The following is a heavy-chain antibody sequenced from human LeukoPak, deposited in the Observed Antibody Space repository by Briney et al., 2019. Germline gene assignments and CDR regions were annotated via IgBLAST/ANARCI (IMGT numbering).Heavy chain of an antibody. CDR2: ISSSSSYI. CDR3: ARDPVTVTTFFDY. D-gene: IGHD4-11*01. V-gene: IGHV3-21*01. Sequence: GGSLRLSCAASGFTFSSYSMNWVRQAPGKGLEWVSSISSSSSYIYYADSVKGRFTISRDNAKNSLYLQMNSLRAEDTAVYYCARDPVTVTTFFDYWGQGTLVTVSS. J-gene: IGHJ4*02. CDR1: GFTFSSYS.